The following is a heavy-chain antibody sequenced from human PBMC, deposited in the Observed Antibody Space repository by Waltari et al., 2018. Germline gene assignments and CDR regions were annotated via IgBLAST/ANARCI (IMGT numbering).Heavy chain of an antibody. Sequence: EVQLLESGGALVQPGGSLRLSCAASGLTFSSYAMPWVRQAPGKGLEWVSAISGSGGDTYYAGSVKGRFTISRDNSRNTLYLQMNSLRVEDTAVYYCAKDEEVGGHTYGYYFDFWGQGTLVTVSS. CDR2: ISGSGGDT. D-gene: IGHD5-18*01. CDR3: AKDEEVGGHTYGYYFDF. J-gene: IGHJ4*02. V-gene: IGHV3-23*01. CDR1: GLTFSSYA.